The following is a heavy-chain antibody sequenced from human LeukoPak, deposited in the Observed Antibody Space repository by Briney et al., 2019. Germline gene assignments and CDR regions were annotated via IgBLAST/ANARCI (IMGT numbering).Heavy chain of an antibody. J-gene: IGHJ4*02. CDR3: ARTGRGQQLTSFDY. CDR2: ISGSGGTT. Sequence: PGGSLRLSCAASGFTFSDYYMSWIRQAPGKGLEWISYISGSGGTTYYAGSVKGRFTISRDNAKNSLYLQMSSLRVEDTAVYYCARTGRGQQLTSFDYWGQGTLVTVSS. V-gene: IGHV3-11*04. CDR1: GFTFSDYY. D-gene: IGHD6-13*01.